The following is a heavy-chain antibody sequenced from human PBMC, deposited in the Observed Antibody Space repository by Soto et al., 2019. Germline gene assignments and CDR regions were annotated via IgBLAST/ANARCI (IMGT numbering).Heavy chain of an antibody. CDR1: GGSFSGYY. Sequence: SETLSLTCAVYGGSFSGYYWSWIRQPPGKGLEWIGEINHSGSTNYNPSLKSRVTISVDTSKNQFSLKLSSVTAADTAVYYCAGRSYYYYGMDVWGQGTTVTVSS. CDR3: AGRSYYYYGMDV. V-gene: IGHV4-34*01. J-gene: IGHJ6*02. CDR2: INHSGST.